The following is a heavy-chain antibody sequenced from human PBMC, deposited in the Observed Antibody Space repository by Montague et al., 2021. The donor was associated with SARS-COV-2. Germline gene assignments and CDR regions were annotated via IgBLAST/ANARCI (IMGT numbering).Heavy chain of an antibody. J-gene: IGHJ6*02. CDR1: GGSISSGGYY. D-gene: IGHD3-16*01. CDR2: IFYRGGT. V-gene: IGHV4-31*03. Sequence: TLSLTCTVTGGSISSGGYYWSWVRQPPGKGLDWIGYIFYRGGTYYNPSLKSRVSMSVDTSKIQFSLNLTSVTAADTAVYYCASANYYVMTSKAYAMDVWGQGTTVTVSS. CDR3: ASANYYVMTSKAYAMDV.